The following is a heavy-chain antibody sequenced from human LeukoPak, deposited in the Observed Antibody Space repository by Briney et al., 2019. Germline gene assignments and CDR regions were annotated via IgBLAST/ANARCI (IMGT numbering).Heavy chain of an antibody. CDR1: GFTFSDHY. CDR3: TRVGPDCGGDCYPIDY. CDR2: TRNKANSYTT. J-gene: IGHJ4*02. D-gene: IGHD2-21*01. V-gene: IGHV3-72*01. Sequence: GGSLRLSCAASGFTFSDHYMDWVRQAPGKGLEWVGRTRNKANSYTTEYAASVKGRFTISRDDSKNSLYLQMNSLKTEDTAVYYCTRVGPDCGGDCYPIDYWGQGTLVTVSS.